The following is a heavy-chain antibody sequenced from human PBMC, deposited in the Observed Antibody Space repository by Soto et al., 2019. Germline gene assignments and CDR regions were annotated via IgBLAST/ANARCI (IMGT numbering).Heavy chain of an antibody. CDR3: ARRAVVAVTGSLDNWLDP. V-gene: IGHV4-39*07. CDR1: GGSVRSSSYY. Sequence: SETLSLTCTVSGGSVRSSSYYWGWIRQPPGKGLEWIASIYYSGRTHNNPALKSRVTMSIDTYTNQFSLKVNSVTAADTAVYYCARRAVVAVTGSLDNWLDPWGQGILVTVSS. J-gene: IGHJ5*02. CDR2: IYYSGRT. D-gene: IGHD2-21*01.